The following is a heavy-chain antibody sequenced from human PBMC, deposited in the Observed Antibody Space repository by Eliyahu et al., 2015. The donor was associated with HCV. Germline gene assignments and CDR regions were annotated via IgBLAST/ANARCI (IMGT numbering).Heavy chain of an antibody. CDR1: GFTXSSYG. CDR3: ARSAYRDTGTYLIDY. V-gene: IGHV3-33*01. Sequence: QVHLVESGGGVVQPGRSLXLYCEVSGFTXSSYGMHWVRQAPGKGLGWLAIIWYDGSNKYYADSVEGRFTISRDNSKNTLYLQMNSLRAEDTAVYFCARSAYRDTGTYLIDYWGQGTLVTVSS. D-gene: IGHD6-13*01. CDR2: IWYDGSNK. J-gene: IGHJ4*02.